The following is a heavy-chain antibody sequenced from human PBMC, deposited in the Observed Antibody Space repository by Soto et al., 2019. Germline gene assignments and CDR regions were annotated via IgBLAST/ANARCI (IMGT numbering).Heavy chain of an antibody. Sequence: EVQLLESGGGLVQPGGSLRLSCAASGFTFSSYAMTWVRQAPGKGLERVSIISGSGGSTYYADSVKGRFTISRDNSKNTLYLQMNSLRAEDRALYYCAKDLYDSSGYFYSNFDYWGQGTLVTVSS. D-gene: IGHD3-22*01. J-gene: IGHJ4*02. CDR1: GFTFSSYA. CDR2: ISGSGGST. V-gene: IGHV3-23*01. CDR3: AKDLYDSSGYFYSNFDY.